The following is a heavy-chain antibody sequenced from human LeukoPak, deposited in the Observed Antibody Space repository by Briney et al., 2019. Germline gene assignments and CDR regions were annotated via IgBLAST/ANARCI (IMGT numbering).Heavy chain of an antibody. Sequence: PSETLSLTCAVSGGSISSGGHSWSWIRQPPGKDLEWIGNIYFSGTTFHNPSLESRVILSVDNSNNRFSLTLTSVTAADTAVYYCARAWGFREDWFFDLWGRGALVTVSS. V-gene: IGHV4-30-2*01. CDR1: GGSISSGGHS. D-gene: IGHD5-24*01. CDR3: ARAWGFREDWFFDL. CDR2: IYFSGTT. J-gene: IGHJ2*01.